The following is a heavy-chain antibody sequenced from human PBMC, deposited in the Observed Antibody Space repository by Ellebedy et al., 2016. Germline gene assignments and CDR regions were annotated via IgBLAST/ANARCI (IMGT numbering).Heavy chain of an antibody. CDR3: VKALDGDPPEG. CDR2: ISYDGSNK. Sequence: GGSLRLXXAASGFTFSSYGMHWVRQAPGKGLEWVAVISYDGSNKYYADSVKGRFTISRNNSKNTLYLQMSSLRAEDTAVYYCVKALDGDPPEGWGQGTLVTVSS. CDR1: GFTFSSYG. D-gene: IGHD4-17*01. J-gene: IGHJ4*02. V-gene: IGHV3-30*18.